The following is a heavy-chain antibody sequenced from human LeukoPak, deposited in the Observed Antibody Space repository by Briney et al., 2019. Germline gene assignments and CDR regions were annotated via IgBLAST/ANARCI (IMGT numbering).Heavy chain of an antibody. J-gene: IGHJ4*02. CDR1: GDSISSDY. CDR3: AKGAGWYEY. Sequence: SSETLSLTCTVSGDSISSDYWSWLRQPPGKGLEWIAYIRYSGSTNYNPSLKSRVTISGDTSNNRFSLRLTSVTPADTAVYYCAKGAGWYEYWGQGTLVTVSS. CDR2: IRYSGST. D-gene: IGHD6-19*01. V-gene: IGHV4-59*01.